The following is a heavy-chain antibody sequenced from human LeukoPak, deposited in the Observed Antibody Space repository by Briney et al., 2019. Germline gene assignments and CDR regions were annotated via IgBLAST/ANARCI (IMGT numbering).Heavy chain of an antibody. CDR3: ARGPRGGAIDY. V-gene: IGHV3-64*01. CDR2: ISSNGGST. J-gene: IGHJ4*02. CDR1: GFTFSSYA. D-gene: IGHD3-16*02. Sequence: GGSLRLSCAASGFTFSSYAMHWVRQAPGKGLEYVSAISSNGGSTYYANSVKGRFTISRDNSKNTLYLQMGSLRAEDMAVFYCARGPRGGAIDYWGQGTLVTVSS.